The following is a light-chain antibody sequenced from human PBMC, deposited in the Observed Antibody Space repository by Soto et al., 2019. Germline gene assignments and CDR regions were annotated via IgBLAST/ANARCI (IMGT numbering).Light chain of an antibody. Sequence: QSVLTQPASVSGSPGQSITISCTGTSSDVGSYHLVSWYQQYPGKAPKLMIHEGSKRPSGVSNRFSGSKSGNTASLTISGLQAEDEADYYCCSYSDTSTLVFGGGTQLTVL. V-gene: IGLV2-23*01. CDR3: CSYSDTSTLV. CDR2: EGS. CDR1: SSDVGSYHL. J-gene: IGLJ2*01.